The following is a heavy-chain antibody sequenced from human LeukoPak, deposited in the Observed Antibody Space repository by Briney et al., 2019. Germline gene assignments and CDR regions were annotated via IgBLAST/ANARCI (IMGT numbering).Heavy chain of an antibody. J-gene: IGHJ4*02. CDR1: GGTFSSYA. CDR3: ARGRGSRGYFDY. CDR2: IIPILGIA. V-gene: IGHV1-69*04. Sequence: SVKVSCKASGGTFSSYAISWVRQAPGQGLEWMGRIIPILGIANYAQKFQGRVTMTRDTSISTAYMELSRLRSDDTAVYYCARGRGSRGYFDYWGQGTLVTVSS. D-gene: IGHD1-1*01.